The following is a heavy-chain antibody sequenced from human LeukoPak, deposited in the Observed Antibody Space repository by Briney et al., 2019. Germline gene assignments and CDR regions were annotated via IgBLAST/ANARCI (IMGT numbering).Heavy chain of an antibody. CDR1: GFTVSSNY. Sequence: GGSLRLSCAASGFTVSSNYMSWVRQAPGKGLEWVSVIYGGGSTYYADSVKGRFTISRDNSKNTLYLQMNSLRAEDTAVYYCAREYSSSSGRAFDIWGQGTMVTVSS. CDR3: AREYSSSSGRAFDI. V-gene: IGHV3-66*01. J-gene: IGHJ3*02. D-gene: IGHD6-6*01. CDR2: IYGGGST.